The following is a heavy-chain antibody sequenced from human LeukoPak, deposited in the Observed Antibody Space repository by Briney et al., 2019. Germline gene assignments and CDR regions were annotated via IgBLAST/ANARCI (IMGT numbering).Heavy chain of an antibody. CDR2: IYHSGST. CDR3: ASSAIAVAGTSGAFDY. CDR1: GYSISSGYY. D-gene: IGHD6-19*01. Sequence: SETLSLTCTVSGYSISSGYYWGWIRQPPGKGLEWIGSIYHSGSTYYNPSLKSRVTISVDTSKNQFSLKLSSVTAADTAVYYCASSAIAVAGTSGAFDYWGQGTLVTVSS. J-gene: IGHJ4*02. V-gene: IGHV4-38-2*02.